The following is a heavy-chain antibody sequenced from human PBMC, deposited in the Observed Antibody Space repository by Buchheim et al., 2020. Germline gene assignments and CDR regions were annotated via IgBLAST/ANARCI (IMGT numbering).Heavy chain of an antibody. CDR1: GDSSSSGGYY. D-gene: IGHD3-10*01. CDR2: FYSSGYI. J-gene: IGHJ5*02. V-gene: IGHV4-31*03. CDR3: ARWVHGSGSNYNNNWFDP. Sequence: QVQLQESGPRLVKPSQTLSLICTVSGDSSSSGGYYWSWIRQHPGKGLEWIGSFYSSGYIYYNPSLKSRVTMSVDTSKNQFSLKLSSVTAADTAVYYCARWVHGSGSNYNNNWFDPWGQG.